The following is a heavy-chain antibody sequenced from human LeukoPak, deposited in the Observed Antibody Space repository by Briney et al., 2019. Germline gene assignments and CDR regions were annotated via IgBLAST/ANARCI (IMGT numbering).Heavy chain of an antibody. V-gene: IGHV4-39*07. Sequence: SETLSLTCAVSGGSISSGSYYWGWIRQPPGKGLEWIGSIYYSGSTYYNPSLKSRVTMSVDTSKNQFSLKLSSVTAADTAVYYCATQVKGPPQWLAFDYWGQGTLVTVSS. CDR1: GGSISSGSYY. D-gene: IGHD6-19*01. J-gene: IGHJ4*02. CDR2: IYYSGST. CDR3: ATQVKGPPQWLAFDY.